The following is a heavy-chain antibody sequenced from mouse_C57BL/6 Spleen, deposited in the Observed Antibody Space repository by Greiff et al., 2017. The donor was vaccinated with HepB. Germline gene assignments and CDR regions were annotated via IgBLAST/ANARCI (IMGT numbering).Heavy chain of an antibody. V-gene: IGHV1-72*01. CDR2: IDPNSGGT. J-gene: IGHJ3*01. CDR3: ARWDGYTPFAY. CDR1: GYTFTSYW. D-gene: IGHD2-3*01. Sequence: QVQLQQPGAELVKPGASVKLSCKASGYTFTSYWMHWVKQRPGRGLEWIGRIDPNSGGTKYNKKFKSKATLTVDKPSSTAYMQLSSLTSEDSAVYYCARWDGYTPFAYWGQGTLVTVSA.